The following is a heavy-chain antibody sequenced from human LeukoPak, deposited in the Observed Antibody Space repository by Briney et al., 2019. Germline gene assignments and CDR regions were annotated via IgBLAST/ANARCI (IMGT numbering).Heavy chain of an antibody. D-gene: IGHD3-3*01. J-gene: IGHJ5*02. CDR1: GYTFTVYY. CDR3: ARVDYDFWSGRPDLGGWFDP. V-gene: IGHV1-2*02. Sequence: ASVKVSCKASGYTFTVYYMHWVRQAPGQGLEWMGWINPNSGGTNYAQKFQGRVTMTRDTSISTAYMELSRLRSDDTAVYYCARVDYDFWSGRPDLGGWFDPWGQGTLVTVSS. CDR2: INPNSGGT.